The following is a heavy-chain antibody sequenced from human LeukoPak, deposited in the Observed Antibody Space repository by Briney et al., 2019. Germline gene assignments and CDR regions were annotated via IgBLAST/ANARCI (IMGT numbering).Heavy chain of an antibody. CDR3: ARYAYDILTGYYFYFDY. J-gene: IGHJ4*02. Sequence: PGGSLRLSCAASGFTFSSYSMSWVRQAPGKGLEWVSSISSSSSYIYYADSVKGRFTISRDNAKNSLYLQMNSLRAEDTAVYYCARYAYDILTGYYFYFDYWGQGTLVTVSS. V-gene: IGHV3-21*01. CDR2: ISSSSSYI. D-gene: IGHD3-9*01. CDR1: GFTFSSYS.